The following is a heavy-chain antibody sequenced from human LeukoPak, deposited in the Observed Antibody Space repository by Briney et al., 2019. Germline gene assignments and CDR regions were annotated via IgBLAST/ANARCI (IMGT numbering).Heavy chain of an antibody. V-gene: IGHV3-48*02. D-gene: IGHD3-10*01. CDR3: ARGSGNSFDY. Sequence: GGSLRLPCAASGFTFSSYSMGWVRQAPGKGLEWVSYISSSSSAMYYADSMKGRFTISRDNAKNSLYLQMNNLRDKDTAVYYCARGSGNSFDYWGQGALVTVSS. CDR1: GFTFSSYS. CDR2: ISSSSSAM. J-gene: IGHJ4*02.